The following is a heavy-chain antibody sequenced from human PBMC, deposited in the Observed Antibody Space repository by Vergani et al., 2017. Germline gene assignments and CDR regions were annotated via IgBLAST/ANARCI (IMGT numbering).Heavy chain of an antibody. CDR1: GYTFTDYY. Sequence: VQLVQSGAEVKKPGATVKISCKVSGYTFTDYYMHWVQQAPGKGLEWMGIINPSGGSTSYAQKFQGRVTMTRDTSTSTVYMELSSLRSEDTAVYYCARERRAHYYYYGMDVWGQGTTVTVSS. CDR3: ARERRAHYYYYGMDV. CDR2: INPSGGST. V-gene: IGHV1-46*01. J-gene: IGHJ6*02.